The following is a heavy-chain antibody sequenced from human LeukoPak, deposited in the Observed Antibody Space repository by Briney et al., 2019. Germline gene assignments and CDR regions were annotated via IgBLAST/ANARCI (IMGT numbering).Heavy chain of an antibody. J-gene: IGHJ4*02. CDR2: INHSGST. CDR3: ATRCFDFWSGYSLAFDY. V-gene: IGHV4-34*01. CDR1: GGSFSGYY. Sequence: SGTLSLTCAVYGGSFSGYYWSWIRQPPGKGLEWIGEINHSGSTNYNPSLKSRVTISVDTSKNQFSLKLSSVTAADTAVYYCATRCFDFWSGYSLAFDYWGQGTLVTVSS. D-gene: IGHD3-3*01.